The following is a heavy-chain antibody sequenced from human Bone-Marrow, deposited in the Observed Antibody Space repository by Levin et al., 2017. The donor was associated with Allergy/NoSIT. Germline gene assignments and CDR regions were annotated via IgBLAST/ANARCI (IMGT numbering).Heavy chain of an antibody. CDR1: GFTFRVYD. J-gene: IGHJ3*01. Sequence: GGSLRLSCAASGFTFRVYDMHWVRQAPGKGLEWVSRIGVAGDGDTDYSDSVKGRFFISRDDAKDSLYLQMNSLTVGDTAMYYCVRVGIFGSWTAHGFDVWGQGTMVAVSS. V-gene: IGHV3-13*01. CDR2: IGVAGDGDT. D-gene: IGHD3-10*01. CDR3: VRVGIFGSWTAHGFDV.